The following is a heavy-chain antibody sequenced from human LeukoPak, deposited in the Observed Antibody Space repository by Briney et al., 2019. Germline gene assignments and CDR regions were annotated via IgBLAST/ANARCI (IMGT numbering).Heavy chain of an antibody. V-gene: IGHV3-74*01. D-gene: IGHD3-9*01. Sequence: PGGSLRLSCAASGFTFSSYWMHWVRQAPGKGLVWVSRINSDGSSTSYADSVKGRFTISRDNAKNTLYLQMNSLRAEDTAVYYCAREMEDYDILTGYYVGENWFDPWGQGTLVTVSS. CDR2: INSDGSST. J-gene: IGHJ5*02. CDR1: GFTFSSYW. CDR3: AREMEDYDILTGYYVGENWFDP.